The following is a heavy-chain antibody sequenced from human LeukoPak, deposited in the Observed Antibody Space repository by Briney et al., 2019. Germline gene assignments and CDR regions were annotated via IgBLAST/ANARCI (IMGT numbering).Heavy chain of an antibody. CDR3: ARDMGNSGYDMSDFDY. Sequence: ASVKVSCKASGYTLTSYDINLVRQATGQGLEWMGWMNPNSGNTGYAQKFQGRVTMTRNTSISTAYMELSSLRSEDTAVYYCARDMGNSGYDMSDFDYWGQGTLVTVSS. CDR2: MNPNSGNT. J-gene: IGHJ4*02. CDR1: GYTLTSYD. D-gene: IGHD5-12*01. V-gene: IGHV1-8*01.